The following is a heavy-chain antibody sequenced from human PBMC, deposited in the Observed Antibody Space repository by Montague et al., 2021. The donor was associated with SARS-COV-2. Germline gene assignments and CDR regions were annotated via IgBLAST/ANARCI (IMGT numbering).Heavy chain of an antibody. CDR1: GFTFSSYS. J-gene: IGHJ4*02. CDR3: ARDRKIGWLQLGEFDY. Sequence: SLRLSCPASGFTFSSYSMNWVHQAPGKGLEWVSSISSSSSYIYYADSVKGRFTISRDNAKNSLYLQMNSLRAEDTAVYYCARDRKIGWLQLGEFDYWGQGTLVTVSS. D-gene: IGHD5-24*01. V-gene: IGHV3-21*01. CDR2: ISSSSSYI.